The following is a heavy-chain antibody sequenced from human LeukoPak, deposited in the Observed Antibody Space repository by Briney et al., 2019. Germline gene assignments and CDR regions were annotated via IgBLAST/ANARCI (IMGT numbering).Heavy chain of an antibody. J-gene: IGHJ4*02. Sequence: SQTLSLTCAISGDSVSSNSAAWNWIRQSPSRGLEWLGRTYYRSRWYNEYALSVKSRITINPDTSKNQFSLQLNSVTPEDTAVYYCARVTEKQYLPFDSWGQGTLVPVSS. CDR1: GDSVSSNSAA. CDR2: TYYRSRWYN. CDR3: ARVTEKQYLPFDS. V-gene: IGHV6-1*01. D-gene: IGHD6-19*01.